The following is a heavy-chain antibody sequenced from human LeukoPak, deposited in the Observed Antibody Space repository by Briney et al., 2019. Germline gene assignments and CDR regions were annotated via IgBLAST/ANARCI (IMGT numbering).Heavy chain of an antibody. CDR2: VIPIFNTP. J-gene: IGHJ6*03. CDR1: GDTLNNYV. V-gene: IGHV1-69*05. Sequence: SVKVSCKPSGDTLNNYVITWVRQAPGQGLEWMGGVIPIFNTPNYAQKFQGRVSITTDESTHTSYMELRSLRSEDTAVYYCSRVDRYHFYMDVWGKGTTVTVSS. CDR3: SRVDRYHFYMDV.